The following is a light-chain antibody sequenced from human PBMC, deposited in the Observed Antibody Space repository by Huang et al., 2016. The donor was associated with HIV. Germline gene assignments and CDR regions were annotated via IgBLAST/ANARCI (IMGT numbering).Light chain of an antibody. J-gene: IGKJ1*01. CDR3: HQYASSPRT. V-gene: IGKV3-20*01. CDR2: GAS. Sequence: ENVLTQSPGTLSLSPGERATLSCRASQSVNHNYLAWYPQKPGQAPRLLIYGASSRATGIPDRFFGSGSGTDFTLTISRLGPEDFAVYYCHQYASSPRTFGQGTKVDIK. CDR1: QSVNHNY.